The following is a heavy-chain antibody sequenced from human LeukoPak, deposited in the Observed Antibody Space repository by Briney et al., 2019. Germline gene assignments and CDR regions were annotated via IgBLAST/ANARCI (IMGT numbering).Heavy chain of an antibody. D-gene: IGHD6-19*01. CDR3: ARLLRVVVAGPFDY. Sequence: PSETLSLTCAVSGYSISSGYYWGWIRQPPGKGLEWIGSIYHSGSTYYNPSLKSRVTISVDTSKNQFSLKLSSVTAADTAVYYCARLLRVVVAGPFDYWGQGTLVTVSS. CDR1: GYSISSGYY. CDR2: IYHSGST. J-gene: IGHJ4*02. V-gene: IGHV4-38-2*01.